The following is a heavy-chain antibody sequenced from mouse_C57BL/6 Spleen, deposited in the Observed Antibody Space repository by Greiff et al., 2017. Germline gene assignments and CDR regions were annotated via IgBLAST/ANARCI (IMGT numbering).Heavy chain of an antibody. V-gene: IGHV1-69*01. CDR3: ARSTTVVANWYFDV. J-gene: IGHJ1*03. CDR2: IDPSDSYT. CDR1: GYTFTSYW. D-gene: IGHD1-1*01. Sequence: QVQLQQPGAELVMPGASVKLSCKASGYTFTSYWMHWVKQRPGQGLEWIGEIDPSDSYTNYNQKFKGKSTLTVDKSSSTAYMQLSSLTSEDSAVYYWARSTTVVANWYFDVWGTGTTVTVSS.